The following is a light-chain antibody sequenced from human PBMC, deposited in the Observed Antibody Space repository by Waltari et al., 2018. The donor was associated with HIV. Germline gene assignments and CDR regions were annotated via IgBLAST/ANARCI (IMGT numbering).Light chain of an antibody. CDR1: SSNIGAGYD. Sequence: QSVLTPPPSVSGAPGQRVTISCTGSSSNIGAGYDVHWYQKLPGTAPKLLIHGNTNRPSGVPDRFSGSKSGTSASLAITGLQAEDEAEYYCQSYDSRLSGPVVFGGGTKLTVL. J-gene: IGLJ2*01. CDR3: QSYDSRLSGPVV. V-gene: IGLV1-40*01. CDR2: GNT.